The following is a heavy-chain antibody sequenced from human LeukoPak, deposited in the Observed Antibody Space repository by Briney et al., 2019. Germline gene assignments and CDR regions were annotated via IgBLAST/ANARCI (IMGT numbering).Heavy chain of an antibody. J-gene: IGHJ6*03. D-gene: IGHD3-10*01. CDR3: ARGGGYYYMDV. CDR1: GGSISSYY. Sequence: SETLSLTCTVSGGSISSYYWTWIRQPPGKGLEWIGEINHSGSTNYNPSLKSRVTISVDTSKNQFSLKLSSVTAADTAVYFCARGGGYYYMDVWDKGTTVTVSS. CDR2: INHSGST. V-gene: IGHV4-34*01.